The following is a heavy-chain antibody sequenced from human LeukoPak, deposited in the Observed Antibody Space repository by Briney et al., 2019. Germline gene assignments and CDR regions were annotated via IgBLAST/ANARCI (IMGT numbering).Heavy chain of an antibody. Sequence: PGRSLRLSCAASGFTFSSAAMTWVRQAPGKGLEWVSLIGSSGGSTYYADSVKGRFTISRGNSKNTLSLQMNSLRVEDTAIYYCAKDIQLSTWGLGTMVTVSS. J-gene: IGHJ3*01. CDR2: IGSSGGST. CDR3: AKDIQLST. D-gene: IGHD5-24*01. CDR1: GFTFSSAA. V-gene: IGHV3-23*01.